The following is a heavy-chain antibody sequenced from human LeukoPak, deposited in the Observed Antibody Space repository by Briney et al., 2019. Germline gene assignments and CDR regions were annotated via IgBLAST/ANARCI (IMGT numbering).Heavy chain of an antibody. CDR3: ARLTGEALDY. CDR1: GFTFSSHG. V-gene: IGHV3-33*01. D-gene: IGHD1-20*01. CDR2: IWYDGSKK. Sequence: GGSLRLSCAASGFTFSSHGMHWVRQAPGKGLEWVAVIWYDGSKKYYAASVTGRFTISRDNSKNALSLQMNSLRAEDTAVYYCARLTGEALDYWGQGTLVTVSS. J-gene: IGHJ4*02.